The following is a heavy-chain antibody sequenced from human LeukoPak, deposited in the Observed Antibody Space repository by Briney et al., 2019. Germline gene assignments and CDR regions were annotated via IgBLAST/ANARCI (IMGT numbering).Heavy chain of an antibody. Sequence: SETLSLTCTVSGASISSYYWSWIRQSPGKGLEWIGYIYYSGRTNYNPSLKSRVTISVDTSKNQFSLKLSSVTAADTAVYYCARWEGGYCSGGSCYQNTFDYWGQGTLVTVSS. D-gene: IGHD2-15*01. CDR3: ARWEGGYCSGGSCYQNTFDY. CDR2: IYYSGRT. CDR1: GASISSYY. J-gene: IGHJ4*02. V-gene: IGHV4-59*12.